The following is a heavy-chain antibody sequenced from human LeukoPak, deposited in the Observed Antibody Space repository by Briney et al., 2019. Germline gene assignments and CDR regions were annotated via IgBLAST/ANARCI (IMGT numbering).Heavy chain of an antibody. J-gene: IGHJ2*01. D-gene: IGHD6-13*01. CDR1: GYTFTSYA. V-gene: IGHV1-3*01. CDR3: ARGPLGYISSWYVRYFDL. Sequence: ASVKVSCKASGYTFTSYAMHWVRQAPGQRLEWMGWINAGNGNTKYSQKFQGRATITRDTSASTADMELSSLRYEDTAVYYCARGPLGYISSWYVRYFDLWGRGTLVTVSS. CDR2: INAGNGNT.